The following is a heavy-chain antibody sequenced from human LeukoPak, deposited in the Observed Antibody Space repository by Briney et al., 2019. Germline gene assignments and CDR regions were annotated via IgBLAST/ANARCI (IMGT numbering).Heavy chain of an antibody. J-gene: IGHJ4*02. CDR2: INPSGGGT. D-gene: IGHD5-24*01. V-gene: IGHV1-46*01. Sequence: ASVKVSCKASGYTFTSYYMDWVRQPPGQGLEWMGIINPSGGGTSYAQKFQRRVTMTRETSTSTVHMELSSVIYEDTAVYYCARVSGRWLQSYFDYWGQGKLVTVSS. CDR1: GYTFTSYY. CDR3: ARVSGRWLQSYFDY.